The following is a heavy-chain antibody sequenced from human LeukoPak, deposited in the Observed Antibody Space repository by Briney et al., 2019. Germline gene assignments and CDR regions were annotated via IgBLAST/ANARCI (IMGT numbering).Heavy chain of an antibody. CDR2: INPSGGST. Sequence: ASVKVSCKASGYTFTSYAMNWVRQALGQGLEWMGIINPSGGSTSYAQKFQGRVTMTRDTSTSTVYMELSRLRSEDTAVYYCARDRQQLARDIDYWGQGTLVTVSS. CDR3: ARDRQQLARDIDY. CDR1: GYTFTSYA. V-gene: IGHV1-46*01. D-gene: IGHD6-13*01. J-gene: IGHJ4*02.